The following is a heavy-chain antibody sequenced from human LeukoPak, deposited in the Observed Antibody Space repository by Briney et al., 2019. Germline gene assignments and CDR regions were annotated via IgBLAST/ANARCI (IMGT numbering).Heavy chain of an antibody. D-gene: IGHD3-3*01. CDR2: IIPIFGTA. J-gene: IGHJ4*02. Sequence: SVKVSCKASGGTFSSYAISWVRQAPGQGLEWMGGIIPIFGTANYAQKFQGRVTITADESTSTAYMELSSLRSEDTAVYCYAIVYERSAIFGVGPFDYWGQGTLVTVSS. V-gene: IGHV1-69*13. CDR3: AIVYERSAIFGVGPFDY. CDR1: GGTFSSYA.